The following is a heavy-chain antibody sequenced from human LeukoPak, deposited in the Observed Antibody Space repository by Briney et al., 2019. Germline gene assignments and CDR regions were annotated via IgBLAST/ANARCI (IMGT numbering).Heavy chain of an antibody. D-gene: IGHD3-22*01. CDR3: ARHSRYDSKHYFDY. CDR1: GGSISSGDYY. J-gene: IGHJ4*02. CDR2: IYYSGST. Sequence: SQTLSLTCTVSGGSISSGDYYWSWIRQPPGKGLEWIGYIYYSGSTYYNPSLKSRVTISVDTSKNQFSLKLSSVTAADTAVYYCARHSRYDSKHYFDYWGQGTLVTVSS. V-gene: IGHV4-30-4*08.